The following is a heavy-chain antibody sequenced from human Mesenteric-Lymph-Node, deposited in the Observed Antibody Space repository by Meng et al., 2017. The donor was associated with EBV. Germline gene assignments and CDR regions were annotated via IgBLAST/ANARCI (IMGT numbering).Heavy chain of an antibody. CDR3: ARITFGGAIGD. J-gene: IGHJ4*02. D-gene: IGHD3-16*02. V-gene: IGHV4-4*02. CDR2: IFHSGGT. CDR1: SGSISNSNW. Sequence: QLQLQESGPGLVKPSGTLSLTCAVSSGSISNSNWWSWVRQPPGKGLQWIGEIFHSGGTNYNPSLKSRVTISVDKSKNQFSLKVNSLTAADTAVYYCARITFGGAIGDWGQGTLVTVSS.